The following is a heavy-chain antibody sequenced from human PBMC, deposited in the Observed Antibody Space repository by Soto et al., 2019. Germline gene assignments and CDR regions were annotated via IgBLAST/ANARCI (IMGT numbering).Heavy chain of an antibody. CDR3: ASNYYDSRGYYPNWYFDL. J-gene: IGHJ2*01. CDR1: GYSFTSYW. Sequence: GESLKISCKGSGYSFTSYWISWVRQMPGKGLEWMGRIDPSDSYTNYSPSFQGHVTISADKSISTAYLQWSSLKASDTAMYYCASNYYDSRGYYPNWYFDLWGRGTLVTVSS. V-gene: IGHV5-10-1*01. CDR2: IDPSDSYT. D-gene: IGHD3-22*01.